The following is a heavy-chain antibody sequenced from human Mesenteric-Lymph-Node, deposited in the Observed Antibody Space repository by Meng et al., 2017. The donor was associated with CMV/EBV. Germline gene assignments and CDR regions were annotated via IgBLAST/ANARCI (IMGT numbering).Heavy chain of an antibody. V-gene: IGHV3-48*03. D-gene: IGHD2-2*02. J-gene: IGHJ6*02. CDR3: ARSGVYCSSTSCYSYYYYGMDV. CDR1: GFTFSSYE. CDR2: ISSSGNII. Sequence: GEPLKISCAASGFTFSSYEMNWVRQAPGKGLEWVSYISSSGNIIYYADSVKGRFTISRDNAKNSLYLQMNSLRAEDTAVYYCARSGVYCSSTSCYSYYYYGMDVWGQGTTVTVSS.